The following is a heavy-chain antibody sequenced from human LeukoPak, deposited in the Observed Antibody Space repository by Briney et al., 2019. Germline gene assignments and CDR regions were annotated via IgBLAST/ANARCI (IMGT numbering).Heavy chain of an antibody. CDR3: ARVDSSGYYSFDY. CDR1: GFTFSSYS. J-gene: IGHJ4*02. D-gene: IGHD3-22*01. V-gene: IGHV3-21*01. Sequence: GGSLRLSCAASGFTFSSYSMNWVRQAPGKGLEWVSSISSSSSYIYYADSVKGRFTISRDNAKNSLYLQMNSLRAEDTAVYYCARVDSSGYYSFDYWGQGTLVTVSS. CDR2: ISSSSSYI.